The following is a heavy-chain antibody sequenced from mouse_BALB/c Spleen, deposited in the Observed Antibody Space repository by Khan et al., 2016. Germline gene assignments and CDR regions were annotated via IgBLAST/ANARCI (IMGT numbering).Heavy chain of an antibody. D-gene: IGHD2-4*01. V-gene: IGHV2-5-1*01. CDR2: IWRGGST. CDR1: GFSLTTYV. CDR3: AKVYYYDAGGAWFAY. J-gene: IGHJ3*01. Sequence: QIQLVQSGPSLVQPSQSLSITCTVSGFSLTTYVVHWVRQSPGKGLEWLGVIWRGGSTDYNADFMYRLRITKDNSKSQVFFKMNSLQADDDDIYYCAKVYYYDAGGAWFAYWGQGALVTVSA.